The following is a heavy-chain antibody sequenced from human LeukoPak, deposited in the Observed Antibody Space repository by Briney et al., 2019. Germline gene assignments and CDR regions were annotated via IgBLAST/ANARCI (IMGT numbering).Heavy chain of an antibody. CDR2: IYYSGST. J-gene: IGHJ5*02. V-gene: IGHV4-39*01. D-gene: IGHD3-22*01. CDR3: ARHQDYYDSSVVFGHT. CDR1: GGSISSSSYY. Sequence: PSETLSLTCTVSGGSISSSSYYWGWIRQPPGKGLEWIGSIYYSGSTYYNPSLKSRVTISVDTSKNQFSLKLSSVTAADTAVYYCARHQDYYDSSVVFGHTWGQGTLVTVSS.